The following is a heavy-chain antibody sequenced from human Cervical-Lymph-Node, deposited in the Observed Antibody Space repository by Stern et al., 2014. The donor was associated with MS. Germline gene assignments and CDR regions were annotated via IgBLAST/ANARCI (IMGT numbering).Heavy chain of an antibody. CDR3: ARDRLEYCRDGTCSIDAFDI. Sequence: QVQLQESGPGLVKPSGTLSLTCAVSGGSISSSNWWSWVRQPPGKGLEWIGEVFHSGITNYNPSLTSRVTISVDKSKNHFPLRFPSVTAADTAVYYCARDRLEYCRDGTCSIDAFDIWGQGRKVIVSS. V-gene: IGHV4-4*02. D-gene: IGHD2-15*01. CDR2: VFHSGIT. CDR1: GGSISSSNW. J-gene: IGHJ3*02.